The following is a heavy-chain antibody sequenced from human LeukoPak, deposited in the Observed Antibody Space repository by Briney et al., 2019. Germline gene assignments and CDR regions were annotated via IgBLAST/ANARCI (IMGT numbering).Heavy chain of an antibody. CDR3: ARGSSWVDY. CDR2: IYYSGST. D-gene: IGHD2-2*01. J-gene: IGHJ4*02. Sequence: TPSETLSLTCTVSGGSISSYYWSWIRQPPGKGLEWIGYIYYSGSTNYNPSLKSRVTISVDTSKNQFSLKLSSVTAADTAVYYCARGSSWVDYWGQGTLVTVSS. CDR1: GGSISSYY. V-gene: IGHV4-59*01.